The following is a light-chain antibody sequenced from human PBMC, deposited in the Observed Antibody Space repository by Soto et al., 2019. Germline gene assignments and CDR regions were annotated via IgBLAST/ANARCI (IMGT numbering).Light chain of an antibody. J-gene: IGKJ5*01. CDR2: ATS. V-gene: IGKV3-20*01. Sequence: EIVLTQSPGTLSLSPGERATLSCRASHSVSSSSSAWYQQKPGQAPRLLIYATSTRATGIPDRFSGSGSGTDFTLTISRLEPEDFAVYYCQQYGSFPITFGQGTRLEIK. CDR1: HSVSSSS. CDR3: QQYGSFPIT.